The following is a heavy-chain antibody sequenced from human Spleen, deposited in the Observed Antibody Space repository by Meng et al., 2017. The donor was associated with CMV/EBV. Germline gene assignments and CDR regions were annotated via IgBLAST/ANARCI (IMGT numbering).Heavy chain of an antibody. CDR3: AKSPPGYYYDSSGYLDY. Sequence: GESLKISCAASGFTLTGFWMHWVRQAPGKGPMWVSHINTDGGVTTYADSVKGRFTISRDNSKNTLYLQMNSLRAEDTAVYYCAKSPPGYYYDSSGYLDYWGQGTLVTVSS. CDR1: GFTLTGFW. V-gene: IGHV3-74*01. CDR2: INTDGGVT. D-gene: IGHD3-22*01. J-gene: IGHJ4*02.